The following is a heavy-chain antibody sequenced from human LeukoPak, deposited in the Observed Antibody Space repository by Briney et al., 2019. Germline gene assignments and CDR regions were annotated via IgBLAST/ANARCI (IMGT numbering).Heavy chain of an antibody. CDR1: GFSVSTNF. J-gene: IGHJ5*02. D-gene: IGHD4-17*01. CDR2: IYSGGST. V-gene: IGHV3-53*01. Sequence: GGSLRLSCAASGFSVSTNFMVNWVRQAPGKGLEWVSVIYSGGSTYYADSVKGRFSISRDNSKNTLYLQMNGLRAEDTAVYYCARGVTDYADHNWLDPWGQGTLVTVSS. CDR3: ARGVTDYADHNWLDP.